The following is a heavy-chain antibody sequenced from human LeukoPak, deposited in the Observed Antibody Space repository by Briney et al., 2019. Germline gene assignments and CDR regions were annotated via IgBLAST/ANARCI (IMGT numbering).Heavy chain of an antibody. D-gene: IGHD6-13*01. CDR1: GFIFSTYA. V-gene: IGHV3-23*01. CDR2: ISGSGGST. CDR3: ARVIRAAPGKGYFDY. J-gene: IGHJ4*02. Sequence: GGSLRLSCATSGFIFSTYALSWVRQAPGKGLEWASSISGSGGSTYHADSVKSRFTISRDSSKNTLYMHMNSLRAEDTDIYYCARVIRAAPGKGYFDYWGQGTLVTVSS.